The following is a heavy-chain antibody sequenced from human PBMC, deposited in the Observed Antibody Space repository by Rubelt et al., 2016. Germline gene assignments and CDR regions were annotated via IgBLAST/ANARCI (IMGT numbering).Heavy chain of an antibody. J-gene: IGHJ4*02. D-gene: IGHD2-21*02. V-gene: IGHV4-34*01. CDR2: IYYTGST. CDR1: GGSFSGYY. Sequence: QVQLQQWGAGLLKPSETLSLTCAVYGGSFSGYYWSWIRQPPGKGLEWVGEIYYTGSTNYNPSLKSRVTISVDTSKNQFSLRVRSVTAADTAVYFCATLTANDISGRGADWGQGTLVTVSS. CDR3: ATLTANDISGRGAD.